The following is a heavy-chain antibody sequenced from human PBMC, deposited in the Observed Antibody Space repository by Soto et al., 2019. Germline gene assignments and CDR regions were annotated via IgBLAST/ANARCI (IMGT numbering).Heavy chain of an antibody. J-gene: IGHJ4*02. V-gene: IGHV3-72*01. CDR2: VRNKPNSYST. CDR1: GFTFSDHY. Sequence: EVQLVESGGGLVQPGGSLRLSCEASGFTFSDHYMDWVRQAPGKGLEWIGRVRNKPNSYSTEYAASVKGRFTISRNDSRNSLYLQMNSRTTGNTAVYYRARSGFSGRADYWGQGTLVTVTS. CDR3: ARSGFSGRADY. D-gene: IGHD1-26*01.